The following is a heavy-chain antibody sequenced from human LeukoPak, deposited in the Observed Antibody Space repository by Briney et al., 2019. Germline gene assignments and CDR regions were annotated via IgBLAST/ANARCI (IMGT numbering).Heavy chain of an antibody. CDR3: ARDNWVSIAALSLDP. CDR2: ISAYNGNT. V-gene: IGHV1-18*01. Sequence: GASVKVSCKASGYTFTSYGISWVRQAPGQGLEWMGWISAYNGNTNYAQKLQGRVTMTTDTSTSTAYMELRSLRSDDTAVYYCARDNWVSIAALSLDPWGQGTLVTVSS. J-gene: IGHJ5*02. D-gene: IGHD6-13*01. CDR1: GYTFTSYG.